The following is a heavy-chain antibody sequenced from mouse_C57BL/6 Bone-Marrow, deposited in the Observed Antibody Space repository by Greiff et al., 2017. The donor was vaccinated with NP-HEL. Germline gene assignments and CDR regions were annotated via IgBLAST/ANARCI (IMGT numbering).Heavy chain of an antibody. CDR3: AREMYYGSNTWFAY. CDR2: ISDGGSYT. J-gene: IGHJ3*01. CDR1: GFTFSSYA. V-gene: IGHV5-4*01. Sequence: EVQLVESGGGLVKPGGSLKLSCAASGFTFSSYAMSWVRQTPEKRLAWVATISDGGSYTYYPDNVKGRFTISRDNAKNNLYLQMSHLKSEDTAMYYCAREMYYGSNTWFAYWGQGTLVTVSA. D-gene: IGHD1-1*01.